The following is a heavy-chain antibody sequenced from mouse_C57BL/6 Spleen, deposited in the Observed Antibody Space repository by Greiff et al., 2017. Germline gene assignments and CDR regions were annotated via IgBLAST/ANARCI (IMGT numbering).Heavy chain of an antibody. CDR3: VRVSISYSTFAY. CDR2: IRSKSSNYAT. Sequence: EVQLVESGGGLVQPKGSLKLSCAASGFTFNTYAMHWVRQAPGQGLEWVARIRSKSSNYATYYADSVKDRFTISREDSQSMLYLQMNNLKTEDTARYYCVRVSISYSTFAYWGQGTLVTVSA. D-gene: IGHD2-5*01. CDR1: GFTFNTYA. J-gene: IGHJ3*01. V-gene: IGHV10-3*01.